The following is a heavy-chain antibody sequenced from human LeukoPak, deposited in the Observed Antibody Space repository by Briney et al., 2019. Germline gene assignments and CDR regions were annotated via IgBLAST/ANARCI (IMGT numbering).Heavy chain of an antibody. D-gene: IGHD6-6*01. J-gene: IGHJ4*02. Sequence: SETLSLTCTASGGSISSSNYYWGWIRQPPGKGLEWIGNIYYSGSTYYNPSLKSRVTISVDTSKNQFSLKLSSVTAADTAVYYCARAGSSSSDFDYWGQGTLVTVSS. CDR2: IYYSGST. CDR3: ARAGSSSSDFDY. CDR1: GGSISSSNYY. V-gene: IGHV4-39*07.